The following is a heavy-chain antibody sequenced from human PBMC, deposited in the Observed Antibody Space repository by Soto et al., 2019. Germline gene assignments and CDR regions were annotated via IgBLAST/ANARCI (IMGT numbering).Heavy chain of an antibody. CDR3: ARTDIWAY. J-gene: IGHJ4*02. D-gene: IGHD2-15*01. CDR1: GVTCTDFP. CDR2: INTHNGHT. V-gene: IGHV1-18*04. Sequence: ASVKVSCKTSGVTCTDFPIHWVRHAPGQRLQWMGWINTHNGHTHYSPRFADSVTMTTEPSTRTAHMERKGLRSDATAVYYCARTDIWAYWGQGTLVTVSS.